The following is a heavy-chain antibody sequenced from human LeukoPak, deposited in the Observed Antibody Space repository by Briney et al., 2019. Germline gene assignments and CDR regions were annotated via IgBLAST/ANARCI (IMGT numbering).Heavy chain of an antibody. V-gene: IGHV3-30-3*01. CDR2: ISYDGSNK. D-gene: IGHD5-12*01. CDR3: WAWATDAFDI. J-gene: IGHJ3*02. CDR1: GFTFSSYA. Sequence: GGPLRLSCAASGFTFSSYAMHWVRQAPGKGLEWVAVISYDGSNKYYADSVKGRFTISRDNSKNTLYLQMNSLRAEDTAVYYCWAWATDAFDICGQGTMVTVSS.